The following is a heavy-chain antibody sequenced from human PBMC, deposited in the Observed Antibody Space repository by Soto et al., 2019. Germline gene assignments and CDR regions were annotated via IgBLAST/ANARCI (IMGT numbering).Heavy chain of an antibody. CDR3: ARDSGYSSSWYLAFDY. D-gene: IGHD6-13*01. Sequence: SXKVSFKASGGTXNSYASSWVRQAPGQGLEWMGGIIPIFGTANYAQKLQGRVTITADESTSKAYIELSSLRSEETAVYYCARDSGYSSSWYLAFDYWGQGTLVTVSP. V-gene: IGHV1-69*13. CDR1: GGTXNSYA. J-gene: IGHJ4*02. CDR2: IIPIFGTA.